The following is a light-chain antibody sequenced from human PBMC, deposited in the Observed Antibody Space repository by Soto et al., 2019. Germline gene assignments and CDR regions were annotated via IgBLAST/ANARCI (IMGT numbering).Light chain of an antibody. CDR1: SGHSSYI. Sequence: QPVLTQSSSASASLGSSVKLTCTLSSGHSSYIIAWHQQQPGKAPRYLMMLGGAGIHKKGSGIPDRFSGSSSGADRYLTISSLQSDDEADYYCETWGSDTQVFGGGTKVTFL. V-gene: IGLV4-60*03. CDR2: LGGAGIH. CDR3: ETWGSDTQV. J-gene: IGLJ2*01.